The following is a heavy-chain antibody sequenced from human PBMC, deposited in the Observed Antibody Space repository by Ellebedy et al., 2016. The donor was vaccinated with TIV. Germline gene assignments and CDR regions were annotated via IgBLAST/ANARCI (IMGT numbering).Heavy chain of an antibody. D-gene: IGHD4-17*01. CDR1: GLTFSSYA. CDR2: INGNGANT. V-gene: IGHV3-23*01. CDR3: ARQTVATSVNDAFDI. Sequence: GESLKISCAASGLTFSSYAMSWVRQAPGKGLEWVSAINGNGANTYYADSVKGRFTISRDNSKNTLYLQMNSLRAEDTAVYYCARQTVATSVNDAFDIWGLGTVVTVSS. J-gene: IGHJ3*02.